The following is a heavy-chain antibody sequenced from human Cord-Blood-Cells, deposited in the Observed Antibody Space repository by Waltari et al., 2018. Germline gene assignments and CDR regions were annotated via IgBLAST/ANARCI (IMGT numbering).Heavy chain of an antibody. D-gene: IGHD3-3*01. V-gene: IGHV4-38-2*01. CDR2: IYHSGST. Sequence: QVQLQESGPGLVKPSETLSLTCAVSGYSISSGYYWGWIRQPPGKGLEWIGSIYHSGSTYYIPSLKSRVTISVDTSKNQFSLKLSSVTAADTAVYYCARSPLRYFDYWGQGTLVTVSS. CDR1: GYSISSGYY. CDR3: ARSPLRYFDY. J-gene: IGHJ4*02.